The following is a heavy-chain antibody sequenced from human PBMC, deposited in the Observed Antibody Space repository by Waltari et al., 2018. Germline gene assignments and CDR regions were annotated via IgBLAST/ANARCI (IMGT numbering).Heavy chain of an antibody. CDR3: AHLLYGYEGLGLDY. J-gene: IGHJ4*02. CDR2: IYWNDGK. CDR1: GFSLTTGGVD. D-gene: IGHD5-12*01. V-gene: IGHV2-5*01. Sequence: QITLKESGPTLVKPSQTLTLTCTFSGFSLTTGGVDVGWVRQPPGKAREWLAFIYWNDGKRYSPSLKSRLTITKDTSKSQVVLTMTDMGPVDTATYYWAHLLYGYEGLGLDYWGQGILVTVSS.